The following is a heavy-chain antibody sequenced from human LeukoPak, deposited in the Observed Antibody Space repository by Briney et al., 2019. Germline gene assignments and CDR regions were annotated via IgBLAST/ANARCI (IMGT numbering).Heavy chain of an antibody. V-gene: IGHV1-2*02. CDR1: GYSFTGYY. CDR2: INCNNGGT. Sequence: ASVKVSCKASGYSFTGYYMHWVRQAPGQGLEWMGWINCNNGGTRYAQKFQGRVTMTRDTSITTAYMGLSGLRSDDTAVYYCARDSQELDFDYWGQGTLVTVSS. CDR3: ARDSQELDFDY. J-gene: IGHJ4*02. D-gene: IGHD6-13*01.